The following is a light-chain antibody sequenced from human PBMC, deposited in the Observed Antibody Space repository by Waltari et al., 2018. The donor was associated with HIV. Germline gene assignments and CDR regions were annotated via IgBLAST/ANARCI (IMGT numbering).Light chain of an antibody. CDR1: SSDVGGYNY. CDR3: SSYTGTSTHVG. CDR2: EVS. V-gene: IGLV2-14*01. Sequence: QSDLTQPASVSGSPGQSITISCTGTSSDVGGYNYVSWYQQHSGKAPKLMIYEVSNRPSGVSNRFSGSKSGNTASLTISGLQAEDEAYYYCSSYTGTSTHVGFGGGTKLTVL. J-gene: IGLJ2*01.